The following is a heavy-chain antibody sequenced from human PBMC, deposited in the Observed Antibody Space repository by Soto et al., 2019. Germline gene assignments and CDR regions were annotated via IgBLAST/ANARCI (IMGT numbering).Heavy chain of an antibody. CDR1: GFTFSSYG. CDR2: ISDDGTRK. J-gene: IGHJ6*02. Sequence: QVLLVESGGGVVQPGRSLRLSCAASGFTFSSYGVHWVRQAPSRGLERVAVISDDGTRKHYGDSVKGRFTISRDNSQNTLYLQMNSLRDDDTGVYYCVKDRRTEAYGMEVWGQGTTVTVSS. V-gene: IGHV3-30*18. CDR3: VKDRRTEAYGMEV. D-gene: IGHD2-21*01.